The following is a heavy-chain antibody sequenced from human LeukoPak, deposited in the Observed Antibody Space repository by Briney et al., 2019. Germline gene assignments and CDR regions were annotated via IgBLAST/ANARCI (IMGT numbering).Heavy chain of an antibody. Sequence: GGSLRLSCRASGFTFDDYSMHWVRQSPGRGLEWVALITCSGDGTYYADSVKGRFIISRDNSKRSLWLQMNSLKTEDSGLYFCAKSVVGGEGAYYFDYWGQGTLVTVSS. D-gene: IGHD2-2*01. V-gene: IGHV3-43*01. J-gene: IGHJ4*02. CDR1: GFTFDDYS. CDR2: ITCSGDGT. CDR3: AKSVVGGEGAYYFDY.